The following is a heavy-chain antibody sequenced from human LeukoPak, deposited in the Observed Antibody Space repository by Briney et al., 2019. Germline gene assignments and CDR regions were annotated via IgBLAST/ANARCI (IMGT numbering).Heavy chain of an antibody. V-gene: IGHV1-69*06. J-gene: IGHJ3*02. CDR2: IIPIFGTA. CDR1: GGTFSSYA. Sequence: SVKVSCKASGGTFSSYAISWVRQAPGQGLEWMGGIIPIFGTANYAQKFQGRVTITADKSTSTAYMELSSLRPEDTALYYCAKEGDYYGSGSHRDAFDMWGQGTMVTVSS. D-gene: IGHD3-10*01. CDR3: AKEGDYYGSGSHRDAFDM.